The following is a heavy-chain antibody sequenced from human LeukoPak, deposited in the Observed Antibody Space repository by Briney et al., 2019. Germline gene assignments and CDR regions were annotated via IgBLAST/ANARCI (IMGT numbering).Heavy chain of an antibody. V-gene: IGHV4-59*08. CDR1: GGSLSNYY. CDR2: IFYSGST. Sequence: PSETLSLTCTVSGGSLSNYYWSWIRQPPGKGLEWIGYIFYSGSTNYNPSLKSRATISVDTSKNQFSLKLSSVTAADTAVYYCARLWGDNEGTVDYWGQGTLVTVSS. CDR3: ARLWGDNEGTVDY. J-gene: IGHJ4*02. D-gene: IGHD3-16*01.